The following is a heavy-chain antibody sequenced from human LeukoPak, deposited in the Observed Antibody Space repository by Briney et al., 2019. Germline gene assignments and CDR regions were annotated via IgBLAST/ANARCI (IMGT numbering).Heavy chain of an antibody. D-gene: IGHD5-18*01. V-gene: IGHV4-4*02. J-gene: IGHJ4*02. CDR2: IYHDGST. Sequence: SETLSLTCAVSGGSISSNNWWIWVRQSPEKGLEWIGEIYHDGSTNYNPSLKNRVTISMDKSKNQLSLKLNFVTAADTAVYYCARDRGGYTYSHDYWGQGTLVTVSS. CDR1: GGSISSNNW. CDR3: ARDRGGYTYSHDY.